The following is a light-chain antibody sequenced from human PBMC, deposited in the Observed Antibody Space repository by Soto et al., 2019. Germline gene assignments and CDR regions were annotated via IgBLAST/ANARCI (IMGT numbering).Light chain of an antibody. CDR2: DVT. V-gene: IGLV2-14*01. J-gene: IGLJ1*01. CDR3: NSYTTANTYV. CDR1: SSGIGEYKY. Sequence: QSALTQPASVSGSPGQSITISCSGSSSGIGEYKYVSWYQQHPGKAPKLMIYDVTNRPSGVSDRFSGSKSGSTASLTISGLQAEDEADYYCNSYTTANTYVFGSGTKVTVL.